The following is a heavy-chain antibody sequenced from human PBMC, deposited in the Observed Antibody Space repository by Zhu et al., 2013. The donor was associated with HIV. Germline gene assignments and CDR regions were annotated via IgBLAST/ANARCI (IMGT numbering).Heavy chain of an antibody. CDR3: AKDGTAAAGTEYSSGWLGY. CDR2: ISWDGGST. Sequence: VQLVESGGVVVQPGGSLRLSCAASGFTFDDYAMHWVRQAPGKGLEWVSLISWDGGSTYYADSVKGRFTISRDNSKNSLYLQMNSLRAEDTALYYCAKDGTAAAGTEYSSGWLGYWGQGTLVTVSS. CDR1: GFTFDDYA. D-gene: IGHD6-19*01. V-gene: IGHV3-43D*03. J-gene: IGHJ4*02.